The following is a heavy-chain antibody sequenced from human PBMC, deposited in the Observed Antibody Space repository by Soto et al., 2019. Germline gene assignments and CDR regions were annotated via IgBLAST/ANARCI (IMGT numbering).Heavy chain of an antibody. CDR3: ATSYGDYYYYGMDV. D-gene: IGHD4-17*01. CDR1: GYTFTSYG. J-gene: IGHJ6*02. V-gene: IGHV1-18*04. Sequence: ASVKVSCKASGYTFTSYGISWVRQAPGQGLEWMGWISAYNGNTNYAQKRQGRVTMTTDTSTSTAYMELRSLRSDDTAVYYCATSYGDYYYYGMDVWGQGTTVTVSS. CDR2: ISAYNGNT.